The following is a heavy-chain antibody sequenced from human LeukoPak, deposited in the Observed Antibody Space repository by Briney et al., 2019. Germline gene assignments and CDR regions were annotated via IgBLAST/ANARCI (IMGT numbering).Heavy chain of an antibody. D-gene: IGHD7-27*01. J-gene: IGHJ4*02. CDR2: IYHTGST. V-gene: IGHV4-59*01. CDR1: GFTFSDYY. Sequence: GSLRLSCAASGFTFSDYYMSWIRQSPGKGLEWIGYIYHTGSTSYSPSLKSRVTISADTSQNQFSLKLSSVTAADTAVYYCASRKLGNDYWGQGTLVTVSS. CDR3: ASRKLGNDY.